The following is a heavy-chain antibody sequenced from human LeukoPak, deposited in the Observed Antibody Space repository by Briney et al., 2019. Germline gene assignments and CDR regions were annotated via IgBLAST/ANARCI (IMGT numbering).Heavy chain of an antibody. CDR1: GFTFDDYA. CDR2: ISWNSGSI. J-gene: IGHJ3*02. CDR3: AKGYYDSSGYLDVGDAFGI. D-gene: IGHD3-22*01. Sequence: PGRSLRLSCAASGFTFDDYAMHWVRQAPGKGLEWVSGISWNSGSIGYADSVKGRFTISRDNAKNSLYLQMNSLRAEDTALYYCAKGYYDSSGYLDVGDAFGIWGQGTMVTVSS. V-gene: IGHV3-9*01.